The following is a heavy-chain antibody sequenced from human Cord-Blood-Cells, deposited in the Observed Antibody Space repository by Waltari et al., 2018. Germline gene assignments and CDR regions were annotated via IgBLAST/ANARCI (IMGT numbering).Heavy chain of an antibody. CDR2: IYSGGST. Sequence: EVQLVESGGGLYQPGGSLRLACAASGFTVRSNHMSWCRQAPGKGLDGVSVIYSGGSTYYADSVKGRFTISRDNSKNTLYLQMNRLRAEATAVYYCARDIAAADPVDDYWGQGPLVTVSS. J-gene: IGHJ4*02. D-gene: IGHD6-13*01. V-gene: IGHV3-53*01. CDR1: GFTVRSNH. CDR3: ARDIAAADPVDDY.